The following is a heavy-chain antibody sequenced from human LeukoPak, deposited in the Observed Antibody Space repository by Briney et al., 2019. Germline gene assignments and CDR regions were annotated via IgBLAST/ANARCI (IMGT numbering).Heavy chain of an antibody. J-gene: IGHJ5*02. V-gene: IGHV3-30*01. CDR3: AIDGRDGYNFDWFDP. CDR2: ISYDGSNK. D-gene: IGHD5-24*01. Sequence: PGRSLRLSCAASGFTFSSYAMHWVRQAPGKGLEWVAVISYDGSNKYYADSVKGRFTISRDNSKNTLYLQMNSLRAEDTAVYYCAIDGRDGYNFDWFDPWGQGTLVTVSS. CDR1: GFTFSSYA.